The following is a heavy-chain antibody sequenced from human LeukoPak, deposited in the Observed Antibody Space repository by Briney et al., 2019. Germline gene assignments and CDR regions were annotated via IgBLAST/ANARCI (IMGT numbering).Heavy chain of an antibody. CDR1: GFTFSSYA. Sequence: PGGSLRLSCAASGFTFSSYAMHWVRQAPGKGLEWVAVISYDGSNKYYADSVKGRFTTSRDNSKNTLYLQMGSLRAEDMAVYYCARAAAFYDSSGYPVNAFDIWGQGTMVTVSS. CDR2: ISYDGSNK. CDR3: ARAAAFYDSSGYPVNAFDI. D-gene: IGHD3-22*01. J-gene: IGHJ3*02. V-gene: IGHV3-30*14.